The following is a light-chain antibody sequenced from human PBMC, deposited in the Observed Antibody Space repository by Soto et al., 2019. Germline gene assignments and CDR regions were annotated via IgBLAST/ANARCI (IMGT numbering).Light chain of an antibody. J-gene: IGKJ4*01. Sequence: EIVLTQSPGTLSLSPGERGTLSCRASQNVNKHHLAWYPQEPGQAPRLLIYGASNRATGIPNRFSGSGSGTDFALTISRLEPEDFAVYYCQQYGNSPLTFGGGTRVETK. CDR1: QNVNKHH. CDR2: GAS. CDR3: QQYGNSPLT. V-gene: IGKV3-20*01.